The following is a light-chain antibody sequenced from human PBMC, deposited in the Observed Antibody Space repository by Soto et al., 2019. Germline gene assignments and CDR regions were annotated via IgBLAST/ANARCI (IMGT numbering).Light chain of an antibody. Sequence: EVVMTQSPATLSVSPGERATLSCRASQNLSRNLAWYQQQPGQAPRLLIFSASTRATGIPARFSGSGSGTDFTLTISSLQSEDFAVYFCQQYDKWPHTFGQGTKLEIK. CDR1: QNLSRN. V-gene: IGKV3-15*01. J-gene: IGKJ2*01. CDR3: QQYDKWPHT. CDR2: SAS.